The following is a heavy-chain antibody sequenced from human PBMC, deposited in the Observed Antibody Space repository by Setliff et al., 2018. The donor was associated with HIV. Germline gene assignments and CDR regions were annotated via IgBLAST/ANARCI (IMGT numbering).Heavy chain of an antibody. CDR3: ARAHKYYYASCGLDY. CDR1: GGSITSSTYY. J-gene: IGHJ4*02. V-gene: IGHV4-39*07. D-gene: IGHD3-22*01. CDR2: IFYSGST. Sequence: SETLSLTCTVSGGSITSSTYYWDWIRQPPGKGLEWIGSIFYSGSTYYNPSVKSRVTISIDTSKNQSSLMLSSVTAADTAVYYSARAHKYYYASCGLDYCGPVTLVTVSS.